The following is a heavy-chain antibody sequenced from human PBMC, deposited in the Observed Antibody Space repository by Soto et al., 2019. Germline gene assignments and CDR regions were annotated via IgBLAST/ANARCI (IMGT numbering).Heavy chain of an antibody. D-gene: IGHD3-10*01. Sequence: QVQLQESGPGLVKPSETLSLSCTVSGGSISSYYWSWIRQPPGKGMEWIGYVHHSWGSTYNPSLQGRVAISLDTSKSQFSLKLTSVTATDTAVYYCARQGFGALHGLGDVWGQGTTVTVSS. CDR2: VHHSWGS. J-gene: IGHJ6*02. CDR3: ARQGFGALHGLGDV. CDR1: GGSISSYY. V-gene: IGHV4-59*08.